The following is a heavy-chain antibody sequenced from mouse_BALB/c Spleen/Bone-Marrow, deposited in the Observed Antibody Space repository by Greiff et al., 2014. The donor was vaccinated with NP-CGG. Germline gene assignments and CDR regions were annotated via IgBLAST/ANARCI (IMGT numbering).Heavy chain of an antibody. D-gene: IGHD2-3*01. CDR1: GFNIKDTY. J-gene: IGHJ3*01. Sequence: EVQLVESGAGLVKPGASVKLSCTTSGFNIKDTYIHWVKQRPEQGLEWIGRIDPANGNTKYDPEFRGKATITADTSSNTAYLHLSSLTSGDTAVYSCAHDAPFAYWGQGTLVTVSA. V-gene: IGHV14-3*02. CDR3: AHDAPFAY. CDR2: IDPANGNT.